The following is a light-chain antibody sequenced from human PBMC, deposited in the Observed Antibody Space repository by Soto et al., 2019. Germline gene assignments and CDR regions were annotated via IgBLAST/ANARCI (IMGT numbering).Light chain of an antibody. CDR1: QSVSSN. CDR2: GAS. V-gene: IGKV3-15*01. J-gene: IGKJ1*01. CDR3: PLQKSWPPWT. Sequence: EIVMTQSPATLSVSPGERATLSCRASQSVSSNLAWYQQKPGQAPRLLIYGASTRATGIPTRFSGSGSGTEFTLTISSLQSDDCEVCYCPLQKSWPPWTFGQGTKVELK.